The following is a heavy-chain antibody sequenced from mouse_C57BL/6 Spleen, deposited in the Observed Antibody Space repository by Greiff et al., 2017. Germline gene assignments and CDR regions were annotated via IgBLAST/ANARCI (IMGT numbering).Heavy chain of an antibody. J-gene: IGHJ4*01. CDR3: ARGLYYGNYGYYYAMDY. CDR1: GYTFTSYW. Sequence: QVHVKQSGAELVKPGASVQLSCKASGYTFTSYWMHWVKQRPGRGLEWIGRIDPNSGGTKYNEKFKSKATLTVDKPSSTAYMQLSSLTSEDSAVYYCARGLYYGNYGYYYAMDYWGQGTSVTVSS. D-gene: IGHD2-1*01. CDR2: IDPNSGGT. V-gene: IGHV1-72*01.